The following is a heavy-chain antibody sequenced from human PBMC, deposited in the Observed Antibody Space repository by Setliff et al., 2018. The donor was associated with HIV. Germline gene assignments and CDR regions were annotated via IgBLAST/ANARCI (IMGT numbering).Heavy chain of an antibody. CDR1: GTTISRHF. CDR3: ARRQWGTSAYYEFFQQ. J-gene: IGHJ1*01. D-gene: IGHD3-3*01. CDR2: IYDSGVT. V-gene: IGHV4-59*11. Sequence: PSETLSLTCTVSGTTISRHFWSWIRQSPGKVLEWIGTIYDSGVTKYNPSLKTRVSVSVDTSRSHLSLSLTSVTPADTAVYYCARRQWGTSAYYEFFQQWGQGSLVTVSS.